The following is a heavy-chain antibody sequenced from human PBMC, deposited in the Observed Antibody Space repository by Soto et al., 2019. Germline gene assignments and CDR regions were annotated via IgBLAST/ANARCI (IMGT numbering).Heavy chain of an antibody. CDR3: AKELEQWLVPLN. J-gene: IGHJ4*02. CDR1: GFTFSSYG. CDR2: ISYDGSNK. D-gene: IGHD6-19*01. Sequence: QVQLVESGGGVVQPGRSLRLSCAASGFTFSSYGMHWVRQAPGKGLEWVAVISYDGSNKYYADSVKGRFTISRDNSKNTLYLQMNSLRTEDTAVYYCAKELEQWLVPLNWGQGTLVTVSS. V-gene: IGHV3-30*18.